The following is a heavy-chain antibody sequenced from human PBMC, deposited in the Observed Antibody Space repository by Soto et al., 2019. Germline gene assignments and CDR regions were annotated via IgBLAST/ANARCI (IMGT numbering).Heavy chain of an antibody. D-gene: IGHD5-18*01. Sequence: SETLSLTCTVSGGSISSSSYYWGWIRQPPGKGLEWIGSIYYGGSTYYNPSLKSRVTISVDTSKNQFSLKLSSVTAADTAEYYCAGEGGHVDTAFFDPSGQGILVTVSS. J-gene: IGHJ5*02. CDR3: AGEGGHVDTAFFDP. CDR2: IYYGGST. V-gene: IGHV4-39*02. CDR1: GGSISSSSYY.